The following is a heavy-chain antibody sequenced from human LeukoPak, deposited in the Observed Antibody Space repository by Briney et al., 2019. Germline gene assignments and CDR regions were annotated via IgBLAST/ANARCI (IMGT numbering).Heavy chain of an antibody. J-gene: IGHJ4*02. CDR3: GRITIFGVVID. D-gene: IGHD3-3*01. CDR2: INPNSGGT. Sequence: ASVKVSCKASGYTFTGYYMHWVRQAPGQGLEWMGWINPNSGGTNYAQKFQGRVTMTRDTSISTAYMELSRLRSDDMAVYYCGRITIFGVVIDWGQGTLVTVSS. V-gene: IGHV1-2*02. CDR1: GYTFTGYY.